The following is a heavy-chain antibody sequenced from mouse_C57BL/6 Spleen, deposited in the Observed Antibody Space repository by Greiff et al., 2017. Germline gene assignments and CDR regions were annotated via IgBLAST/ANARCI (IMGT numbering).Heavy chain of an antibody. J-gene: IGHJ4*01. CDR3: IGGGYYDKDD. CDR1: GYTFTDYE. D-gene: IGHD1-1*02. V-gene: IGHV1-15*01. CDR2: IDPETGGT. Sequence: QVQLQQSGAELVRPGASVTLSCKASGYTFTDYEMHWVKQTPVHGLEWIGAIDPETGGTAYNQKFKGKAILTADKSSSTAYMELRSLTSEDSAVYYCIGGGYYDKDDWGQGTSVTVSS.